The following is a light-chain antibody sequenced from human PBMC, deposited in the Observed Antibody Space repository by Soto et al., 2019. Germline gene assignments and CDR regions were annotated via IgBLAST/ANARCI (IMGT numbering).Light chain of an antibody. CDR1: QSVSSN. J-gene: IGKJ2*01. CDR3: QQYNNWSPYT. V-gene: IGKV3-15*01. Sequence: EIVMTQSPATLSVSPGERATLSCRASQSVSSNLAWYQQKPGQAPRLLIYGASTRATGIPDRFSGSGSGTEFTLTISSLLSEDFAVYYCQQYNNWSPYTFGQGTKLEIK. CDR2: GAS.